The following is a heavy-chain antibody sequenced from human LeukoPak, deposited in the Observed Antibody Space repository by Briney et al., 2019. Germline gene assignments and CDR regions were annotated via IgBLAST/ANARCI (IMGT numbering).Heavy chain of an antibody. D-gene: IGHD3-22*01. CDR1: GFTFSSYE. Sequence: GGSLRLSCAASGFTFSSYEMIWVRQAPGKGLEWVSYISSSGSTIYYADSVKGRFTISRDNAKNSLYLQVNSLRAEDTAVYYCARSRYYDSSAYYYSFDCWGQGTLVTVSS. CDR2: ISSSGSTI. V-gene: IGHV3-48*03. CDR3: ARSRYYDSSAYYYSFDC. J-gene: IGHJ4*02.